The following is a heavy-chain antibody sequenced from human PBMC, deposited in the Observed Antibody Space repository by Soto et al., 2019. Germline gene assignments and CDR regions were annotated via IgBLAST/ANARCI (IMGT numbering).Heavy chain of an antibody. J-gene: IGHJ5*02. CDR2: INPSSGAT. V-gene: IGHV1-2*02. Sequence: ASVKVSCKASGYSFSGYYIHWVRQVPGQGLEWMGWINPSSGATNYARKFQGRVTMTGVTSVSTAYMELTRLRSDDTAVYYCARATVRDCGITTCFTRHKWFDPWGQGTLVTV. CDR1: GYSFSGYY. CDR3: ARATVRDCGITTCFTRHKWFDP. D-gene: IGHD2-2*02.